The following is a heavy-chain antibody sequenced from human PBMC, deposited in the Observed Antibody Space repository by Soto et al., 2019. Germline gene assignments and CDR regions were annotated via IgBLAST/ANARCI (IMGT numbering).Heavy chain of an antibody. V-gene: IGHV1-18*01. CDR3: ARGGYYDNSWGKLSHYGLGV. D-gene: IGHD3-16*01. Sequence: QVQLAQSANEVKKPGASVRVSCKAAGYTFIRYGIAWVRQAPGQGLEWMGWISPYNDYTVYAQKFQGRVSMTADTSKRTEYMNLRGLKSDDTAVYYCARGGYYDNSWGKLSHYGLGVWGQGTSVSVSS. CDR2: ISPYNDYT. CDR1: GYTFIRYG. J-gene: IGHJ6*02.